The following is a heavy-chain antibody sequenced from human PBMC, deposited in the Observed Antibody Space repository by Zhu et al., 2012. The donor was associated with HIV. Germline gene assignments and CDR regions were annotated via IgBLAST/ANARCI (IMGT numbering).Heavy chain of an antibody. CDR2: INHSGSA. D-gene: IGHD2-21*02. J-gene: IGHJ4*02. V-gene: IGHV4-34*01. Sequence: QVQLQQWGAGLLKPSETLSLTCAVYGGSFNGYYWSWIRQPPGKGLEWIGEINHSGSANYNPSLKSRVTISVDTSKNQFSLKLSSVTAADTAVYYCARRRYCGGDCYKTPFDYWGQGTLVTVSS. CDR3: ARRRYCGGDCYKTPFDY. CDR1: GGSFNGYY.